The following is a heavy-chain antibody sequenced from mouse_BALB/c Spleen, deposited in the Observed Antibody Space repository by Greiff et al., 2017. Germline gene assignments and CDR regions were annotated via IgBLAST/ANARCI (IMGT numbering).Heavy chain of an antibody. CDR3: ERDYYGNSYGYAMDY. V-gene: IGHV5-4*02. D-gene: IGHD1-1*01. CDR2: ISDGGSYT. J-gene: IGHJ4*01. Sequence: DVKLVESGGGLVKPGGSLKLSCAASGFTFSDYYMYWVRQTPEKRLEWVATISDGGSYTYYPDSVKGRFTISRDNAKNNLYLQMSSLKSEDTAMYYCERDYYGNSYGYAMDYWGQGTSVTVSS. CDR1: GFTFSDYY.